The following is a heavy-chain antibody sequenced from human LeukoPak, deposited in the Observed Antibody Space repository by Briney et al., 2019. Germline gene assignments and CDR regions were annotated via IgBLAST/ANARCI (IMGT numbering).Heavy chain of an antibody. D-gene: IGHD3-22*01. Sequence: GGSLRLSCAASGFTFCSYAMSWVRQAPGRVLVWVAAISGSGGSTYYADSVKGRFTISRDNSKNTLYLQMNSLRAEDTDVYYCAKDHHCCDSSGYYWPFNYWGQGTLVTVSS. CDR2: ISGSGGST. CDR1: GFTFCSYA. V-gene: IGHV3-23*01. J-gene: IGHJ4*02. CDR3: AKDHHCCDSSGYYWPFNY.